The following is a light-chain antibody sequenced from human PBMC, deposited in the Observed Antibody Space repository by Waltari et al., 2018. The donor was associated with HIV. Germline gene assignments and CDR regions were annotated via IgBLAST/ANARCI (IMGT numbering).Light chain of an antibody. CDR2: EDT. Sequence: SALTQPPSAPRSPGQSVTISCTPTSSDVVGYNFVSWYQQHPGNAPQLMLFEDTKRPSRVPARFSGSKTGNTASLTVSGLQADDEADYYSSSYAGGNNLVFGGGTKLTVL. CDR3: SSYAGGNNLV. J-gene: IGLJ2*01. CDR1: SSDVVGYNF. V-gene: IGLV2-8*01.